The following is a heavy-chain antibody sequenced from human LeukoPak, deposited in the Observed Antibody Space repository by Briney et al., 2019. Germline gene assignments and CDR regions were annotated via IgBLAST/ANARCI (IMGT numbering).Heavy chain of an antibody. D-gene: IGHD3-3*01. J-gene: IGHJ3*01. CDR3: ARGGITIFGAVQGPLPP. CDR1: GCTFTSYG. V-gene: IGHV1-18*01. CDR2: ISAYNGNT. Sequence: EASVKVSCKDSGCTFTSYGIRWVRQAPGQALEWMVWISAYNGNTNYAQKLQGRVTMTTDTSTSTAYMELRSLRSDDTAVYYCARGGITIFGAVQGPLPPWGQRTMVTVSS.